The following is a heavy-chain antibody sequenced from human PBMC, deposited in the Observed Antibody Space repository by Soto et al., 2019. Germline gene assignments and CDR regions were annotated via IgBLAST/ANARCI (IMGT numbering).Heavy chain of an antibody. CDR1: GYTFTSYD. CDR3: ARDFHYYVSSGMSDVFDI. D-gene: IGHD3-22*01. J-gene: IGHJ3*02. CDR2: MNPNNGYR. Sequence: QVQLVQSGAEVKKPGASVKVSCKASGYTFTSYDINWVRQATGQGLEWVGWMNPNNGYRGYAQKFQGRVTMTRNTSISTAYMELSSLRSEDTAVYYCARDFHYYVSSGMSDVFDIWGQGTMVTVSS. V-gene: IGHV1-8*01.